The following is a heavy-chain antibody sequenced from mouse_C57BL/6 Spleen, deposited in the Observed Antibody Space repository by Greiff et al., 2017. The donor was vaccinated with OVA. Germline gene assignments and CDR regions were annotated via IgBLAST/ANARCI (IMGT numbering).Heavy chain of an antibody. J-gene: IGHJ2*01. CDR2: ISSGGSYT. V-gene: IGHV5-6*01. CDR1: GFTFSSYG. CDR3: ARQRGNYGDYFDY. Sequence: EVQLVESGGDLVKPGGSLKLSCAASGFTFSSYGMSWVRQTPDKRLEWVATISSGGSYTYYPDSVKGRFTISRATAKNTLYLQMSSLKSEDTAMYYCARQRGNYGDYFDYWGQGTTLTVSS. D-gene: IGHD2-1*01.